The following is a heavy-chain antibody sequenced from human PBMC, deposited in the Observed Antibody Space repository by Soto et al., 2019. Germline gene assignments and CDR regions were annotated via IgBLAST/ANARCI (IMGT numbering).Heavy chain of an antibody. CDR1: GYTFTSYA. V-gene: IGHV1-3*01. Sequence: ASVKVSCKASGYTFTSYAMNWVRQAPGQRLEWMGWINAGNGNTKYSQKFQDRVTMTRNTSISTAYMELSSLRSEDTAVYYCARERNMYGMDVWGQGTTVTVSS. D-gene: IGHD1-1*01. CDR3: ARERNMYGMDV. CDR2: INAGNGNT. J-gene: IGHJ6*02.